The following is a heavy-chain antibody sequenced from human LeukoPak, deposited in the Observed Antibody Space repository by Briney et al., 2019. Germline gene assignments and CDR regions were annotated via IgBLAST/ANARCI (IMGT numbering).Heavy chain of an antibody. Sequence: SETLSLTCTVSGGSISGYYWSWIRQPPGKGLEWIGYVYYTGSTNYKHSLKSRVTISVDTSKNHFSLELSSVTAADTAVYYCARGSQRITVFGVVTDYWGQGTLVTVSS. V-gene: IGHV4-59*01. CDR3: ARGSQRITVFGVVTDY. D-gene: IGHD3-3*01. CDR1: GGSISGYY. J-gene: IGHJ4*02. CDR2: VYYTGST.